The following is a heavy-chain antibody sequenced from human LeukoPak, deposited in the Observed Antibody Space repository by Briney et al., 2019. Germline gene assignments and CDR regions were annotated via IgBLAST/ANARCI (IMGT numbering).Heavy chain of an antibody. V-gene: IGHV1-46*01. CDR3: AKDTYRSIPYWYFDL. CDR2: INPSGGST. D-gene: IGHD2/OR15-2a*01. J-gene: IGHJ2*01. CDR1: GYTFTSYY. Sequence: ASVKVSCKASGYTFTSYYMHWVRQAPGQGLEWMGIINPSGGSTSYAQKFQGRVTMTRDTSTSTVYMELSSLRSEDTAVYYCAKDTYRSIPYWYFDLWGRGTLVTVSS.